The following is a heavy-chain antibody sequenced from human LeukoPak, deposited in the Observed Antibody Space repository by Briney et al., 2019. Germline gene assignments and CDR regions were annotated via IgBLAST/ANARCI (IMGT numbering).Heavy chain of an antibody. V-gene: IGHV3-30-3*01. Sequence: GRSLRLPCAASGFTFSSYAMHWVRQAPGKGLEWVAVISYDGSNKYYADSVKGRFTISRDNSKNTLYLQMNSLRAEDTAVYYCAREITMIVVVITGYFDYWGQGTLVTVSS. D-gene: IGHD3-22*01. CDR1: GFTFSSYA. J-gene: IGHJ4*02. CDR2: ISYDGSNK. CDR3: AREITMIVVVITGYFDY.